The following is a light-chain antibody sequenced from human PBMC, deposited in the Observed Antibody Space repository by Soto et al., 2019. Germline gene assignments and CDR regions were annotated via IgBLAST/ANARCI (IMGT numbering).Light chain of an antibody. Sequence: EIVVTQSPATLSVSPGDRATLSCRASQSVRSNSAWYQQKPGQXHRXXFYGASTRATGIPARFSGSGYETELTITISSLQSEDFAVYYCQQYNSWPLTFGGGTKVDIK. CDR1: QSVRSN. CDR2: GAS. CDR3: QQYNSWPLT. J-gene: IGKJ4*01. V-gene: IGKV3-15*01.